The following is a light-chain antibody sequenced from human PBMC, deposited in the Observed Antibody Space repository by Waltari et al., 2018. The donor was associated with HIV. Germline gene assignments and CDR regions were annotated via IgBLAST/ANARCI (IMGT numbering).Light chain of an antibody. J-gene: IGLJ3*02. CDR2: YRSDSDK. CDR3: MIWHSSAWV. CDR1: SGINVGTYR. V-gene: IGLV5-45*01. Sequence: QAVLTQPASLSASPGASASLPCTLRSGINVGTYRIYWYQQQPGSPPRYLLRYRSDSDKEQGSGVPSRFAGSKDASANAGILLISGLQSEDEADYYCMIWHSSAWVFGGGTKLTVL.